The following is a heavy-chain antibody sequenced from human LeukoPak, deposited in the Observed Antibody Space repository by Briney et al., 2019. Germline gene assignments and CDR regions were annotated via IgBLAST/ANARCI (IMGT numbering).Heavy chain of an antibody. CDR2: IIPIFGTA. CDR1: GYTFTSYG. J-gene: IGHJ6*03. CDR3: ARVSGATTSDYYYYYMDV. V-gene: IGHV1-69*05. Sequence: ASVKVSCKASGYTFTSYGISWVRQAPGQGLEWMGGIIPIFGTANYAQKFQGRVTITTDESTSTAYMELSSLRSEDTAVYYCARVSGATTSDYYYYYMDVWGKGTTVTVSS. D-gene: IGHD1-26*01.